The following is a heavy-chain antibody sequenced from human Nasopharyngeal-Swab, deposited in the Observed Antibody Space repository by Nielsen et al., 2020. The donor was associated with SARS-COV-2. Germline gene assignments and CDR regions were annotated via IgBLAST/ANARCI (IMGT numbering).Heavy chain of an antibody. Sequence: GESLKISCQGSGYSFTSYWIGWERQRPGKGLEWMGIIHPGDSDTRYSPSFQGQVTISADKSISTAYLQWSSLKASDTAMYYCARQAHGDGYNFWGQGTLVTVSS. CDR2: IHPGDSDT. CDR1: GYSFTSYW. D-gene: IGHD5-24*01. V-gene: IGHV5-51*01. J-gene: IGHJ4*02. CDR3: ARQAHGDGYNF.